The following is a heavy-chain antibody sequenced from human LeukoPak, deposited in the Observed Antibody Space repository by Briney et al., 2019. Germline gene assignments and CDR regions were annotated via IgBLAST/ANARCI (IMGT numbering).Heavy chain of an antibody. CDR3: ARGTASSGTIYYYYYMDV. Sequence: ASVKVSCKASGYTFTSYDINWVRHATGPGLEWMGWMNPNSGNTGYAQKFQGRVTMTRNTSISTAYMELSSLRSEDTAVYYCARGTASSGTIYYYYYMDVWGKGTTVTVSS. CDR1: GYTFTSYD. D-gene: IGHD6-19*01. CDR2: MNPNSGNT. J-gene: IGHJ6*03. V-gene: IGHV1-8*01.